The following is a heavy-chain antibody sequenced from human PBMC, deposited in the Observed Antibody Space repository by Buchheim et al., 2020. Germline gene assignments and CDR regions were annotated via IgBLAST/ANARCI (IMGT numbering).Heavy chain of an antibody. D-gene: IGHD3-22*01. V-gene: IGHV4-61*02. Sequence: QVQLQESGPGLVKPSQTLSLTCTVSGGSISSGSYYWSWIRQPAGKGLEWIGRIYTSGSTNYNPSLKSRVTISVDTSKNQFSLKLSSVTAADTAVYYCARGMYYYDSSGYYYEGAFDIWGQGT. CDR3: ARGMYYYDSSGYYYEGAFDI. J-gene: IGHJ3*02. CDR2: IYTSGST. CDR1: GGSISSGSYY.